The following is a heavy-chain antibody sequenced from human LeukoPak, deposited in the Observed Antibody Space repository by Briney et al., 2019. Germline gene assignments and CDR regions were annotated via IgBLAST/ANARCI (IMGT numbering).Heavy chain of an antibody. CDR2: IYHSGTT. J-gene: IGHJ4*02. CDR3: ARKENAYYYFDY. V-gene: IGHV4-31*03. Sequence: PSQTLSLTCTVSGGSISSGGYYWSWIRQHPGKGLEWIAYIYHSGTTYCNPSLQSRVTMSADTSKNQFSLKLSSVTAVDTAVYYCARKENAYYYFDYWGQGTLVTVSS. CDR1: GGSISSGGYY. D-gene: IGHD3-16*01.